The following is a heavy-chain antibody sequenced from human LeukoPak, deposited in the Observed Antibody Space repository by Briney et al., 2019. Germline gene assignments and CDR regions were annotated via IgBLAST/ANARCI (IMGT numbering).Heavy chain of an antibody. CDR2: INHSGST. D-gene: IGHD3-22*01. CDR1: GGSFSGYY. Sequence: SETLSLTCAVYGGSFSGYYWSWIRQPPGKGLEWIGEINHSGSTNYNPSLKSRVTISVDTSKNQFSLKLSSVTAADTAVYYCARHYYDSSGYYDDAFDTWGQGTMVTVFS. CDR3: ARHYYDSSGYYDDAFDT. J-gene: IGHJ3*02. V-gene: IGHV4-34*01.